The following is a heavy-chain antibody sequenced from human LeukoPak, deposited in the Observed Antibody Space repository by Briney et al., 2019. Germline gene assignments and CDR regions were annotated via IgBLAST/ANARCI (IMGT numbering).Heavy chain of an antibody. CDR3: ARHECGGDCYYSNDAFDI. D-gene: IGHD2-21*02. Sequence: PSETLSLTCAVSGGSISSGGYSWSWIRQPPGKGLEWIGYIYHSGSTYYNPSLKSRVTISVDRSRNQFSLTLSSVTAADTAVYYCARHECGGDCYYSNDAFDIWGQGTMVTVSS. V-gene: IGHV4-30-2*01. CDR2: IYHSGST. J-gene: IGHJ3*02. CDR1: GGSISSGGYS.